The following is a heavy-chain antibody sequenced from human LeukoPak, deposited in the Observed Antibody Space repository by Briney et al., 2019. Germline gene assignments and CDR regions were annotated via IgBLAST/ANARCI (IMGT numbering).Heavy chain of an antibody. CDR2: IYTSGST. V-gene: IGHV4-61*02. CDR3: ARGSSRSDYFDY. J-gene: IGHJ4*02. CDR1: GGSISSGSYY. Sequence: KPSETLSLTCTVSGGSISSGSYYWSWIRQPAGKGLEWIGRIYTSGSTNYNPSLKSRVTISVDTSKNQFSLKLSSVTAADTAVYYCARGSSRSDYFDYWGQGTLVTVSS.